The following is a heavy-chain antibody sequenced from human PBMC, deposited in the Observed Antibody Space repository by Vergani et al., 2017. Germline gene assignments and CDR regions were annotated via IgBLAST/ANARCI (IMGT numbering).Heavy chain of an antibody. CDR3: ARDSSVYLPYYYYGMDV. V-gene: IGHV3-11*01. CDR2: ISSSGSTI. CDR1: GFTFSDYY. J-gene: IGHJ6*02. Sequence: QVQLVESGGGLVKPGGSLRLSCAASGFTFSDYYMSWIRQAPGKGLEWVSYISSSGSTIYYADSVKGRFTISRDNAKKSLYLQMNSLRAEDAAVYYCARDSSVYLPYYYYGMDVWGQGTTVTVSS. D-gene: IGHD5/OR15-5a*01.